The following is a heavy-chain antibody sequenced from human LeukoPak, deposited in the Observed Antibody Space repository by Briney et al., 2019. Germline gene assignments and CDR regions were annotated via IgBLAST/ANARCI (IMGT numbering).Heavy chain of an antibody. CDR2: ISGSGGST. J-gene: IGHJ4*02. Sequence: GGSLRLSCAASGFAFSDYAMSWVRQAPGKGLEWVSAISGSGGSTYYADSVKGRFTISRDNSKNTLYLQMNSLRAEDTAVYYCAKGLMVYAIHYWGQGTLVTVSS. V-gene: IGHV3-23*01. D-gene: IGHD2-8*01. CDR3: AKGLMVYAIHY. CDR1: GFAFSDYA.